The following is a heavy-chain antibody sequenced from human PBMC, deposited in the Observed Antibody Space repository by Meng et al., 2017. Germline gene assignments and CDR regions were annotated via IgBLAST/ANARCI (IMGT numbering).Heavy chain of an antibody. CDR2: IYYSGST. D-gene: IGHD3-10*01. J-gene: IGHJ5*02. CDR1: GGAISSGGDY. Sequence: QLKDSRPGLGEPSQTLSLTCTVSGGAISSGGDYWSWIRQHPRKGLEWIGYIYYSGSTYYNPSLKSRVTISVDTSKNQFSLKLSSVTAADTAVYYCARDLHYGSVSYNWFDPWGQGTLVTVSS. V-gene: IGHV4-31*03. CDR3: ARDLHYGSVSYNWFDP.